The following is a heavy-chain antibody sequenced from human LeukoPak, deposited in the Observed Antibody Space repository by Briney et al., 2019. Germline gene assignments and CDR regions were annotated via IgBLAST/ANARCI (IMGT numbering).Heavy chain of an antibody. CDR1: GFTFSSYW. D-gene: IGHD3-22*01. V-gene: IGHV3-21*01. Sequence: GGSLRLSCAASGFTFSSYWMSWVRQAPGKGLEWVSSISSTSSYIYYADSVKGRFTISRDNAKYSLYLQMNSLGAEDTAVYYCAREEAYYYDSSGGTTGFDYWGQGTLVTVSS. CDR2: ISSTSSYI. CDR3: AREEAYYYDSSGGTTGFDY. J-gene: IGHJ4*02.